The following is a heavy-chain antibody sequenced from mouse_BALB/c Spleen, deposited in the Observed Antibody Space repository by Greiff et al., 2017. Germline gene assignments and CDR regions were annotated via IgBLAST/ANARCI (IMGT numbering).Heavy chain of an antibody. CDR2: IWGGGST. V-gene: IGHV2-6-4*01. D-gene: IGHD1-1*01. J-gene: IGHJ3*01. CDR3: AREGNYYGSSYGFAY. Sequence: VMLVESGPGLVAPSQSLSITCTVSGFSLSRYSVHWVRQPPGKGLEWLGMIWGGGSTDYNSALKSRLSISKDNSKSQVFLKMNSLQTDDTAMYYCAREGNYYGSSYGFAYWGQGTLVTVSA. CDR1: GFSLSRYS.